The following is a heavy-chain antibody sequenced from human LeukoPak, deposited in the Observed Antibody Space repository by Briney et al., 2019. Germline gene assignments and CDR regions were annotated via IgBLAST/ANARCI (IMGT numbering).Heavy chain of an antibody. V-gene: IGHV4-34*01. CDR1: GGSFSGYY. J-gene: IGHJ5*02. CDR3: ARRVVVPAAIRVYNWFDP. D-gene: IGHD2-2*02. Sequence: SETLSLTCAVYGGSFSGYYWSWIRQPPGKGLEWIGEINHSGSTNYNPSLKSRVTISVDTSKNQFSLKLSSVTAADTAVYYCARRVVVPAAIRVYNWFDPWAREPWSPSPQ. CDR2: INHSGST.